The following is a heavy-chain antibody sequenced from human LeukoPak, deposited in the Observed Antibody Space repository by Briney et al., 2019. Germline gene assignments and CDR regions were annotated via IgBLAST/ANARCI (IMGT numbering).Heavy chain of an antibody. CDR3: ATDKRVGASLHGY. J-gene: IGHJ4*02. CDR1: GFTFSNYL. Sequence: GGSLTLSCAASGFTFSNYLMSWVRQAPGKGLEWVASIQQDGSAKRYLGSVEGRFTISRDNDENSLFLQMNSLRAEDTAVYFCATDKRVGASLHGYWGPGTLVTISS. V-gene: IGHV3-7*01. D-gene: IGHD1-26*01. CDR2: IQQDGSAK.